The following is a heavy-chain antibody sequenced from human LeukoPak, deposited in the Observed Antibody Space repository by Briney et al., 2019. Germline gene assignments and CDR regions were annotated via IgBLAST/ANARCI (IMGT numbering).Heavy chain of an antibody. CDR3: AKSFLWGVSGIFDS. V-gene: IGHV3-23*01. J-gene: IGHJ4*02. Sequence: GGSLRLSCAASGFTFSSSAMSWVRQAPGKGLECVSSISGSGGSIYYADSVKGRVTISRDNSKNTLYLQMNSLRSEDTAVYYCAKSFLWGVSGIFDSWGQGTLVTVSS. CDR1: GFTFSSSA. CDR2: ISGSGGSI. D-gene: IGHD6-19*01.